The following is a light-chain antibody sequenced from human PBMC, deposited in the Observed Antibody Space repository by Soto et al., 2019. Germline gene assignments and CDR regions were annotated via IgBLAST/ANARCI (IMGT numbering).Light chain of an antibody. Sequence: EIVLTQSPGTLSLSPGERATLSCRASQSVSNSYLAWYQQKPGQAPRLLIYGASSRATGIPDRLSASGSGTDFTLTISRLEPEDFAVYYCQQYGSSPPTTFGQGTRLEIK. CDR2: GAS. CDR3: QQYGSSPPTT. CDR1: QSVSNSY. V-gene: IGKV3-20*01. J-gene: IGKJ5*01.